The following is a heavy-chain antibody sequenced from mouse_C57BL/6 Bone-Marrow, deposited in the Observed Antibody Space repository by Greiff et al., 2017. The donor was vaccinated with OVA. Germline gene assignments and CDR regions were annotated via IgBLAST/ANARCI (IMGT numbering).Heavy chain of an antibody. CDR1: GYTFTSYW. Sequence: QVQLQQPGAELVKPGASVKLSCKASGYTFTSYWMHWVKQRPGRGLEWIGRIDPNSGGTKYNEKFKSKATLTVDKPSSTAYMQLSSLTSEDSAVYYGARVHMTTVVATDYFDYWGQGTTLTVSS. D-gene: IGHD1-1*01. CDR2: IDPNSGGT. V-gene: IGHV1-72*01. CDR3: ARVHMTTVVATDYFDY. J-gene: IGHJ2*01.